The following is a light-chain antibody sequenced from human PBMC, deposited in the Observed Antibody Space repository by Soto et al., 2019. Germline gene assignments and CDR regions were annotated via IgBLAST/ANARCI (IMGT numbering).Light chain of an antibody. CDR1: QSVNSN. CDR2: GAS. CDR3: QQYNDWPPRT. V-gene: IGKV3-15*01. Sequence: EIVMTQSPATLSVSPGERATLSCRASQSVNSNLAWYQQKPGQAPRLPIYGASTRATAIPARFSGRGSGTEFTLTISSLQSEDFAVYYCQQYNDWPPRTFGQGTKVENK. J-gene: IGKJ1*01.